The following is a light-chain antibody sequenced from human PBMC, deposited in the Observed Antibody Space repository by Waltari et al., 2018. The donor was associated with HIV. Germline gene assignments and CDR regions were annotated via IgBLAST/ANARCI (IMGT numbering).Light chain of an antibody. CDR2: TND. J-gene: IGLJ3*02. CDR1: SSNIGSNI. V-gene: IGLV1-44*01. Sequence: QSVLTQPPSVSGTPGQNVTISCSGSSSNIGSNIVNWYQQLPGAAPKLLIHTNDQRPSGRPDRFSGSKSGTSASLAISGLQSADEADYYCAAWDDSLNGMFGGGTKLTVL. CDR3: AAWDDSLNGM.